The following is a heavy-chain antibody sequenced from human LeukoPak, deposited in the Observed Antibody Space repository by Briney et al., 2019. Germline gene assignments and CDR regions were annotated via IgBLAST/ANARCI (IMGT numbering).Heavy chain of an antibody. J-gene: IGHJ4*02. D-gene: IGHD3-22*01. V-gene: IGHV3-15*01. CDR2: LKRKTDGGTA. Sequence: GGSLRLSCAASGFTFSNAWMSWVRQAPGKGLEWVGRLKRKTDGGTADYAAPVKGRFTISRDDSKNTLYLQMNSLKTEDTAIYYCTTVAYDSSPHCDYWGQGTLVTVSS. CDR1: GFTFSNAW. CDR3: TTVAYDSSPHCDY.